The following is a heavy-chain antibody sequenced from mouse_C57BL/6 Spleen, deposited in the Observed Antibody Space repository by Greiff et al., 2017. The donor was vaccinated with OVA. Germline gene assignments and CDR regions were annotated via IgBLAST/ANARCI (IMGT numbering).Heavy chain of an antibody. V-gene: IGHV1-42*01. D-gene: IGHD2-2*01. CDR2: INPSTGGT. CDR1: GYSFTGYY. Sequence: EVQLQQSGPELVKPGASVKISCKASGYSFTGYYMNWVKQSPEKSLEWIGEINPSTGGTTYNQKFKAKATLTVDKSSSTAYMQLKSLPSEDSAVYYCARYGYDEEGFDYWGQGTTLTVSS. J-gene: IGHJ2*01. CDR3: ARYGYDEEGFDY.